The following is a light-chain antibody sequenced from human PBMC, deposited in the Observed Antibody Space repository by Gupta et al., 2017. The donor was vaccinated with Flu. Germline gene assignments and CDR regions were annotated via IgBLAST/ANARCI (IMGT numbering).Light chain of an antibody. V-gene: IGLV2-23*01. Sequence: HSALTQPGSVFGSPGQSITISCTGTSSDVGSLDLVSWYQQHPGKAPKLMIYEGSKRPSGVSNRFSGSKSGNTPSLTISGLQAEDEADYYCCSYAGSAYVFGTGTKVTVL. J-gene: IGLJ1*01. CDR3: CSYAGSAYV. CDR1: SSDVGSLDL. CDR2: EGS.